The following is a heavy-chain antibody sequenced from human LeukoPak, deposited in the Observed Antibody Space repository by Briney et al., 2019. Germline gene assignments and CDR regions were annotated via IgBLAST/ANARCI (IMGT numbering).Heavy chain of an antibody. J-gene: IGHJ4*02. CDR2: ISGSGGST. CDR3: AREAPSGYQNYPRGFLDY. CDR1: GFTFNSYA. V-gene: IGHV3-23*01. D-gene: IGHD3-3*01. Sequence: GGSLRLSCAASGFTFNSYAMSWVRQAPGKGLEWVSAISGSGGSTYYADSVKGRFTISRDDATNSLYLQMNSLRAEDTAVYYCAREAPSGYQNYPRGFLDYWGQGTLVTVSS.